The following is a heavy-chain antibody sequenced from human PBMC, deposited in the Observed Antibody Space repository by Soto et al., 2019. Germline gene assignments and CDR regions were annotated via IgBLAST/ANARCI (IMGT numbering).Heavy chain of an antibody. V-gene: IGHV3-23*01. CDR1: GVMFSTYA. CDR2: ISDNGDST. J-gene: IGHJ4*02. Sequence: GSPGISCAASGVMFSTYAMSWVRQAPGKGLEWVSVISDNGDSTYYADSVKGRFTISRDSSKNTLYLRMNSLRAEDTAVYYWASYVRGPTFYFDNWGEGTLVTVSS. D-gene: IGHD3-10*02. CDR3: ASYVRGPTFYFDN.